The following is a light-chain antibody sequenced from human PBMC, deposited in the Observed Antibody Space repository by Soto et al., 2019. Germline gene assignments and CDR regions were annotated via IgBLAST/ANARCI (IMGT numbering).Light chain of an antibody. CDR3: QQYNKWPRT. CDR2: GAS. J-gene: IGKJ1*01. CDR1: QSLSSA. Sequence: EIVMTQSPATLSVSPGERATLSCRASQSLSSALAWYQQKVGQAPRLLIYGASTRATGIPARYSGSGSGTEFNFTISSLQSEDFAVYYCQQYNKWPRTFGQGTKVEIK. V-gene: IGKV3-15*01.